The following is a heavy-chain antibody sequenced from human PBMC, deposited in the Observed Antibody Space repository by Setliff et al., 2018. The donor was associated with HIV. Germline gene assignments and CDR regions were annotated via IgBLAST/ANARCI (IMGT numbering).Heavy chain of an antibody. CDR2: IYTSGSA. CDR3: ARDFTLVRGVISRYYYYGMDV. J-gene: IGHJ6*02. V-gene: IGHV4-61*02. Sequence: SETLSLTCTVSGGSISSGDYYWSWIRQPAGKGLEWIGRIYTSGSANYNPSLKSRVTISVDTSKNQFSLKLSSVTAADTAVYYCARDFTLVRGVISRYYYYGMDVWGQGTTGTVSS. D-gene: IGHD3-10*01. CDR1: GGSISSGDYY.